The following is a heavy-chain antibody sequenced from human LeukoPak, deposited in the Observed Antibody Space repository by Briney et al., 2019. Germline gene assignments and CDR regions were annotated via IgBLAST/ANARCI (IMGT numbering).Heavy chain of an antibody. V-gene: IGHV4-39*01. D-gene: IGHD7-27*01. CDR1: GGSISSSSYF. Sequence: PETLSLTCTVSGGSISSSSYFWGWIRQPPGKGLEWIGSIYYSGSTYYNPSLKSRVTISVDTSKNQFSLKLSSVTAADTAVYYCARWELGIYYFDYWGQGTLVTVSS. J-gene: IGHJ4*02. CDR2: IYYSGST. CDR3: ARWELGIYYFDY.